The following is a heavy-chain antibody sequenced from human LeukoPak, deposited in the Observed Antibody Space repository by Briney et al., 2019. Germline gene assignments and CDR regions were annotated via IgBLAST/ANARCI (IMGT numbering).Heavy chain of an antibody. CDR2: IRYDGSNK. CDR3: AKVRWDNSGWYYLDS. V-gene: IGHV3-30*02. J-gene: IGHJ4*02. CDR1: GFTFSSYG. D-gene: IGHD6-19*01. Sequence: GGSLRLSCAASGFTFSSYGMHWVRQAPGKGLEWVAFIRYDGSNKYYTDSVKGRFTISRDNSKTTLYLQMNSLRAEDTAVYYCAKVRWDNSGWYYLDSWGQGTLVTVSS.